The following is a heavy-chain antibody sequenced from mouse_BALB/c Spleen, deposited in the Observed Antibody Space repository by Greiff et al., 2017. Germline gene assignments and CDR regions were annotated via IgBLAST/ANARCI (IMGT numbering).Heavy chain of an antibody. CDR2: ISYSGST. V-gene: IGHV3-2*02. CDR3: ASYNWGFDY. CDR1: GYSITSDYA. J-gene: IGHJ2*01. Sequence: EVQLKESGPGLVKPSQSLSLTCTVTGYSITSDYAWNWIRQFPGNKLEWMGYISYSGSTSYNPSLKSRISITRDTSKNQFFLQLNSVTTEDTATYYCASYNWGFDYWGQGTTLTVSS. D-gene: IGHD4-1*01.